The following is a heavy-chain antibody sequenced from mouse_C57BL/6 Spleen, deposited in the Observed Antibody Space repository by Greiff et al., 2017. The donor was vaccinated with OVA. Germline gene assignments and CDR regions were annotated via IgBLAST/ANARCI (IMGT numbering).Heavy chain of an antibody. Sequence: EVQLQESGPGLVKPTQSLSLTCSVTGYSITSGYYWNWIRQFPGNKLEWMGYISYDGSNNYNPSLKNRISITRDTSKNQFFLKLNSVTTEDTATYYCARGEGLRCFAYWGQGTLVTVSA. CDR3: ARGEGLRCFAY. J-gene: IGHJ3*01. V-gene: IGHV3-6*01. CDR2: ISYDGSN. D-gene: IGHD2-4*01. CDR1: GYSITSGYY.